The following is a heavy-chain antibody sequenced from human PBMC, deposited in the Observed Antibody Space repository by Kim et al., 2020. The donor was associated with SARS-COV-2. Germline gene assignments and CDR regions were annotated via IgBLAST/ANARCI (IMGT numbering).Heavy chain of an antibody. V-gene: IGHV3-30*18. CDR3: AKDSGRRVVVVTATRIDA. CDR2: MSYDGTNE. J-gene: IGHJ5*02. Sequence: GRSLRLSCAASRFTFSTYGMHWVRQAPGKGLEWVALMSYDGTNELYADSVKGRFTISRDNSKNTLYLQMNSLRAEDTALYYCAKDSGRRVVVVTATRIDAWGQGTLVTVSS. CDR1: RFTFSTYG. D-gene: IGHD2-21*02.